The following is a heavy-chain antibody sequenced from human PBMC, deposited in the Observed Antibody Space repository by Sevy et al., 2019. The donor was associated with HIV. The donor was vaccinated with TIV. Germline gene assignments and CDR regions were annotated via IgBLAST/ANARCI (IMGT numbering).Heavy chain of an antibody. V-gene: IGHV3-9*01. D-gene: IGHD3-10*01. CDR3: AKGEGVIDYYYYGMDV. CDR1: GFTFDDYA. Sequence: GGSLRLSCAASGFTFDDYAMHWVRQAPGKGLEWVSGISWNSGSIGYADSVKGRFTISRDNAKKSLYLQMNSLRAEDTALYYCAKGEGVIDYYYYGMDVWGQGTTVTVSS. CDR2: ISWNSGSI. J-gene: IGHJ6*02.